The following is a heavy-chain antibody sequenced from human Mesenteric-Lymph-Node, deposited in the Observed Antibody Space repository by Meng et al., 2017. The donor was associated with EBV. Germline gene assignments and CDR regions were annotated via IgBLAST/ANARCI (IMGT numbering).Heavy chain of an antibody. CDR1: GNHYTTDG. V-gene: IGHV1-18*01. D-gene: IGHD3-22*01. Sequence: EVMELGEVVRVVVKAAGNHYTTDGLSWVRSDPGHGLEWMGLTRAYSGNTKYAQKFQGRVPMTTDTSACTAYMDLRSLRSADTAIYYCASPCRYDGSGYWCQWGQGTLVTVSS. CDR2: TRAYSGNT. CDR3: ASPCRYDGSGYWCQ. J-gene: IGHJ4*02.